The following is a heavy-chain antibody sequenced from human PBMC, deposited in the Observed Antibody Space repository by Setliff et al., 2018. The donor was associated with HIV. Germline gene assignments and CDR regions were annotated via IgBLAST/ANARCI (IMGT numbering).Heavy chain of an antibody. J-gene: IGHJ6*02. CDR3: ARKLRPGHGVDV. Sequence: PGGSLRLSCAASGFTFDDYTMLWVRQAPGKGLEWVANIGQDGSEKNYVDSVKGRFTISRDNAKNSMDLQMNSLRAEDTAIYYCARKLRPGHGVDVWGQGTTVTVSS. CDR2: IGQDGSEK. V-gene: IGHV3-7*01. D-gene: IGHD3-10*01. CDR1: GFTFDDYT.